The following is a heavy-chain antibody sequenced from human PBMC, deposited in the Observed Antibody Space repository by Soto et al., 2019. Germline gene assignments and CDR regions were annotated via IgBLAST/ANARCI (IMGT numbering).Heavy chain of an antibody. CDR1: GFTFSSSA. CDR2: ISAGGDRT. D-gene: IGHD1-1*01. Sequence: GGSLRLSCAASGFTFSSSAMGWVRQAPGKGLEWLSLISAGGDRTYYAIPVQGRFTISRDNSKNTLHLQVNSLRAEDTAVYYCSTQDVRGTIGTPWGQGTLVTVSS. J-gene: IGHJ1*01. V-gene: IGHV3-23*01. CDR3: STQDVRGTIGTP.